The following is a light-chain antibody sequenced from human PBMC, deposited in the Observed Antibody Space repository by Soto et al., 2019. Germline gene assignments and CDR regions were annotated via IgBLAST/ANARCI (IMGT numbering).Light chain of an antibody. J-gene: IGLJ1*01. CDR2: DVS. CDR1: SSDVGTYNH. V-gene: IGLV2-14*01. CDR3: SSYTTSTTLGV. Sequence: QSVLTQPAXVSGSPGQSITISCTGTSSDVGTYNHVSWYQQHPGKAPKLMIYDVSNRPSGVSNRFSGSKSGNTASLTISGLQAEDEADYYCSSYTTSTTLGVFGTGTKVTVL.